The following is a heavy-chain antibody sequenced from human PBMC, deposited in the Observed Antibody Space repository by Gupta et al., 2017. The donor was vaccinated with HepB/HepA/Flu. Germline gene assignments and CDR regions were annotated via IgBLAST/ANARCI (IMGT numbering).Heavy chain of an antibody. CDR2: ISSVAGSS. V-gene: IGHV3-23*01. CDR1: GFPFNDYA. Sequence: EVYLRESGGGLVQPGGSLRLSCSASGFPFNDYAMSWVRQAPGKGLEWVSVISSVAGSSSYADFAKGRFSISRDNSENILYLEMNSMRADDTAIYYCAKEPSTWGSGYSDHWGQGILVSVSS. CDR3: AKEPSTWGSGYSDH. D-gene: IGHD3-3*01. J-gene: IGHJ4*02.